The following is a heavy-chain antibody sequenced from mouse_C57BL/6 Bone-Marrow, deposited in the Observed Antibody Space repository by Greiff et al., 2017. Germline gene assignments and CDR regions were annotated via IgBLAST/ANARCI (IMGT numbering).Heavy chain of an antibody. CDR3: ARWRWVKYYFAY. CDR1: GYTFTDYY. D-gene: IGHD1-1*02. CDR2: INPNNGGT. J-gene: IGHJ2*01. Sequence: EVQLQQSGPELVKPGASVKISCKASGYTFTDYYMNWVKQSHGKSLEWIGDINPNNGGTSYNQKFQGKATLTVDKSSNTSYMELRSLTSVDSAVDSCARWRWVKYYFAYWGQGTILTVSS. V-gene: IGHV1-26*01.